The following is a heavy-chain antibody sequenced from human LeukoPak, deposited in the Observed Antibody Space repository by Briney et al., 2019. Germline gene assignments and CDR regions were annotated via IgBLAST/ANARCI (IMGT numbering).Heavy chain of an antibody. J-gene: IGHJ1*01. CDR1: GGSISSGGYY. Sequence: SETLSLTCTVSGGSISSGGYYWSWLRQHPGKGLEWIGYIYYSGSTYYNPSLKSRVTISVDTSKNQFSLKLSSVTAADTAVYYCARVRSSGPVRAFEYFQHWGQGTLVTVSS. CDR3: ARVRSSGPVRAFEYFQH. V-gene: IGHV4-31*03. D-gene: IGHD3-22*01. CDR2: IYYSGST.